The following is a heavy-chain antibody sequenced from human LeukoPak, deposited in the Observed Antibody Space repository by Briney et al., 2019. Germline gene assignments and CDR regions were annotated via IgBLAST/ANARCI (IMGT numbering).Heavy chain of an antibody. Sequence: GGSLLPSCAAPWFTASCKYTRWGRPASGEGLGGGSIYFRGGSTYYADSVKGRFTISRDNSKNTLYLQMNSLRAEDTAVYYCARDIGYYYDSSGYYSFDYWGQGTLVTVSS. CDR3: ARDIGYYYDSSGYYSFDY. CDR1: WFTASCKY. V-gene: IGHV3-66*01. J-gene: IGHJ4*02. D-gene: IGHD3-22*01. CDR2: YFRGGST.